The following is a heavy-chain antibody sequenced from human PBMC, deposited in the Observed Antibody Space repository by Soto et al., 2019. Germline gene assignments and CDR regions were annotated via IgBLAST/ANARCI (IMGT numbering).Heavy chain of an antibody. CDR2: IDYSGST. CDR1: GGSISTYNYS. J-gene: IGHJ6*02. Sequence: SETLSLTCAVSGGSISTYNYSWGWIRQPPGKGLEWIGSIDYSGSTYYNPSLRSRVTISVDASKNQFSLKVSSGTAADTAVYYCARRRTSYGMDVWGQGTTVT. V-gene: IGHV4-39*01. CDR3: ARRRTSYGMDV.